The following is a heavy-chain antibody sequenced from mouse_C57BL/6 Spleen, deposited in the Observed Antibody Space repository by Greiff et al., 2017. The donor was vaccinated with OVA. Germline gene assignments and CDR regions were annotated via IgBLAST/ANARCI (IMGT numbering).Heavy chain of an antibody. CDR3: ATVYDYDGAMDY. J-gene: IGHJ4*01. CDR2: INPNNGGT. CDR1: GYTFTDYY. V-gene: IGHV1-26*01. Sequence: EVKLQESGPELVKPGASVKISCKASGYTFTDYYMNWVKQSHGKSLEWIGDINPNNGGTSYNQKFKGKATLTVDKSSSTAYMELRSLTSEDSAVYYCATVYDYDGAMDYWGQGTSVTVSS. D-gene: IGHD2-4*01.